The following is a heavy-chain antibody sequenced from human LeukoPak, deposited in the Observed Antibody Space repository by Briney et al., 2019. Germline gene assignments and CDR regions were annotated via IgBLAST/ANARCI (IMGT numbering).Heavy chain of an antibody. J-gene: IGHJ4*02. CDR1: GGSISNYY. Sequence: SETLSLTCSVSGGSISNYYWNWIRQPDGKGLEWIGRMHSSGSTNYNPSLKSRVTMSVDTSKNQFSLKLRSVTAADTAVYYCARGYYDSTGYYYPSFDYWGQGTLVTVSS. CDR3: ARGYYDSTGYYYPSFDY. CDR2: MHSSGST. V-gene: IGHV4-4*07. D-gene: IGHD3-22*01.